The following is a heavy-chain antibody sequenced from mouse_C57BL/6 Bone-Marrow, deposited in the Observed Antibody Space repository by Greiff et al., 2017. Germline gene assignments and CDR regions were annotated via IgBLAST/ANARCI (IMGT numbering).Heavy chain of an antibody. CDR2: INSDGGST. V-gene: IGHV5-2*01. D-gene: IGHD4-1*01. CDR1: EYEFPSHD. Sequence: EVKLMESGGGLVQPGDSLKLSCESNEYEFPSHDMSWVRKTPGKRLELVAAINSDGGSTYYPDTMERRFIISRDNTRKTLYLQLSSQRSAETALYCCARTGRLAYWGQGTLVTVSA. CDR3: ARTGRLAY. J-gene: IGHJ3*01.